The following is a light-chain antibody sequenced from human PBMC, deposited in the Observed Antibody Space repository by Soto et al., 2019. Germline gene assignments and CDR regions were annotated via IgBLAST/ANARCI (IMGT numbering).Light chain of an antibody. CDR1: QSVSSN. J-gene: IGKJ4*01. CDR3: QQYNNWPHLT. Sequence: EIVMTQSPATLSVSPGERATLSCRASQSVSSNLAWYQQKPGQAPRLLIYGASTRATGIPARFSGSGFGTEFTLTISSLQSEDFAVYYCQQYNNWPHLTFGGGTKVEIK. V-gene: IGKV3-15*01. CDR2: GAS.